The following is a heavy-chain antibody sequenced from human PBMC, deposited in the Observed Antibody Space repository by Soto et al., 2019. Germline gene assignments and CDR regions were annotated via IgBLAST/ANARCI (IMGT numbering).Heavy chain of an antibody. CDR3: ARGEGVLLWFGESPGYFDL. Sequence: QVQLQESGPGLVKPSGTLSLTCAVSGGSISSSNWWSWVRQPPGKGLEWIGEIYHSGSTNYNPSLKSRVTISVDKSTNQFSLKLSSVTAADTAVYYCARGEGVLLWFGESPGYFDLWGRGPLVTVSS. D-gene: IGHD3-10*01. J-gene: IGHJ2*01. CDR2: IYHSGST. V-gene: IGHV4-4*02. CDR1: GGSISSSNW.